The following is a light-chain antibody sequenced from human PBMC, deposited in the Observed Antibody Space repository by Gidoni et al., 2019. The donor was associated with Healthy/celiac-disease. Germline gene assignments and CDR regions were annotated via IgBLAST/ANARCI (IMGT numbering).Light chain of an antibody. CDR2: GAS. Sequence: EIVLTQSPGTLSLSPGERATLSCRASQSVSSSYLAWYQQKPGQAPRLLIDGASSRATGIPDRFSGSGSGTDFTLTISRLEPEDFAVYYCQQYGSSLHTFGQGTKLEIK. CDR3: QQYGSSLHT. J-gene: IGKJ2*01. V-gene: IGKV3-20*01. CDR1: QSVSSSY.